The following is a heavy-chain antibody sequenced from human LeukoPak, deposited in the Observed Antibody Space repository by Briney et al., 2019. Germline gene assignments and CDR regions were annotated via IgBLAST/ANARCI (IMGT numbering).Heavy chain of an antibody. J-gene: IGHJ5*02. Sequence: GGSLRLSCAASGFTFSSYEKNWVRQAPGKGLEWVSYISSSGSTIYYADSVKGRFTISRDNAKNSLYLQMNSLRAEDTAVYYCARSVYDILTGYYPGWFDPWGQGTLVTVSS. CDR2: ISSSGSTI. CDR3: ARSVYDILTGYYPGWFDP. D-gene: IGHD3-9*01. CDR1: GFTFSSYE. V-gene: IGHV3-48*03.